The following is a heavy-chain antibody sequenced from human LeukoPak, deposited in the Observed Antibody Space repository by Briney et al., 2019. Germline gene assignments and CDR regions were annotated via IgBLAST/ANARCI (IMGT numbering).Heavy chain of an antibody. CDR3: ARGRDFWTGYYVV. D-gene: IGHD3/OR15-3a*01. CDR2: IWNDATNK. V-gene: IGHV3-33*01. J-gene: IGHJ4*02. CDR1: GFTFSYYG. Sequence: GGSLRLSCATSGFTFSYYGMHWVRQAPGKGLEWVAVIWNDATNKYYADSVKGRFTISKDNSRNTLNLQMDSLRAEDTGVYYCARGRDFWTGYYVVWGQGTLVTVSS.